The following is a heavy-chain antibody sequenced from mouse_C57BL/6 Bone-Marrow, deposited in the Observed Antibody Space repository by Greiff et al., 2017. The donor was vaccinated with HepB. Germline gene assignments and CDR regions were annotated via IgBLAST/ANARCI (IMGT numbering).Heavy chain of an antibody. V-gene: IGHV5-16*01. D-gene: IGHD1-1*01. CDR3: ARGGGSSFFDY. CDR2: INYDGSST. CDR1: GFTFSDYY. Sequence: LVESEGGLVQPGSSMKLSCTASGFTFSDYYMAWVRQVPEKGLEWVANINYDGSSTYYLDSLKSRFIISRDNAKNILYLQMSSLKSEDTATYYCARGGGSSFFDYWGQGTTLTVSS. J-gene: IGHJ2*01.